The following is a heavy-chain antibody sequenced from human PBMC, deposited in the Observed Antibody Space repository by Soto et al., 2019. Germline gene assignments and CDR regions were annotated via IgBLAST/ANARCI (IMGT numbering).Heavy chain of an antibody. J-gene: IGHJ4*02. D-gene: IGHD5-18*01. CDR1: GFTFSSYA. Sequence: GGSLRLSCAASGFTFSSYAMSWVRQAPGKGLEWVSAISGSGGSTYYADSVKGRFTIPRDNSKNTLYLQMNSLRAEDTAVYYCAKDPLEYSYGGRSDYRGQATLVTVSS. CDR3: AKDPLEYSYGGRSDY. CDR2: ISGSGGST. V-gene: IGHV3-23*01.